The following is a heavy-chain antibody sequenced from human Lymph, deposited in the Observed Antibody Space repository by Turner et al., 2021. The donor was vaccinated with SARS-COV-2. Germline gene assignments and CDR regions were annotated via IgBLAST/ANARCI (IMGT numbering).Heavy chain of an antibody. CDR1: GFTFSTYA. V-gene: IGHV3-30*04. CDR2: ISYDGSNK. D-gene: IGHD3-10*01. Sequence: QVQLVESGGGVVQPGRSLRLSCAASGFTFSTYAIHWVRQAAGKGLEWVAVISYDGSNKYYADSVKGRFTISRDNSKNTLYLQMNSLRAEDTAVYYCARYGSDGYFYYGLDVWGQGTTVTVSS. CDR3: ARYGSDGYFYYGLDV. J-gene: IGHJ6*02.